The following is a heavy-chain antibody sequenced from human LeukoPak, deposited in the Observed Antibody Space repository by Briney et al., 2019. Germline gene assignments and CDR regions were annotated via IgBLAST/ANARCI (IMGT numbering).Heavy chain of an antibody. CDR3: ARAATVTTYYFDY. CDR1: GGTFSSYA. J-gene: IGHJ4*02. V-gene: IGHV1-69*06. CDR2: IIPIFGTA. Sequence: SVKVSCKASGGTFSSYAISGVRQAPGQGLEWMGGIIPIFGTANYAQKFQGRVTITADKSTSTAYMELSSVRSEDTAVYYCARAATVTTYYFDYWGQGTLVTVSS. D-gene: IGHD4-17*01.